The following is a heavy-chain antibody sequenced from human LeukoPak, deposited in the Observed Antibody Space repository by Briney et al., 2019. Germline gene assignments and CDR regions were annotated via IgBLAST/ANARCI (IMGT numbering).Heavy chain of an antibody. J-gene: IGHJ4*02. CDR1: GGSISSSSYY. Sequence: LETLSLTCTVSGGSISSSSYYWGWIRQPPGKGLEWIGNIYYSGSTYYNPSLKSRVTISVDTSKNQFSLKVSSVTAADTAVYYCARLPDTYYFDYWGQGTLVTVSS. CDR2: IYYSGST. D-gene: IGHD5-18*01. V-gene: IGHV4-39*01. CDR3: ARLPDTYYFDY.